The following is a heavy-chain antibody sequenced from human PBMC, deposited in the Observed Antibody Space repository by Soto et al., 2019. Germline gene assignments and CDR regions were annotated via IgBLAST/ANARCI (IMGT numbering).Heavy chain of an antibody. Sequence: ASVKVSCKASGYTFTGYYMHWVRQAPGQGLEWMGWINPNSGGTNYAQKFQGRVTMTRDTSISTAYMELSRLRSDDTAVYYCARKPQWWDPKTRGDFNWFDPWGQGTLVTVSS. V-gene: IGHV1-2*02. CDR3: ARKPQWWDPKTRGDFNWFDP. D-gene: IGHD2-8*01. J-gene: IGHJ5*02. CDR1: GYTFTGYY. CDR2: INPNSGGT.